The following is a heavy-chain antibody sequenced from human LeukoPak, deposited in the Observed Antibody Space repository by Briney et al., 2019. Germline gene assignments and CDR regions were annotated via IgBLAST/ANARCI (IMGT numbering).Heavy chain of an antibody. CDR3: AGEYGYGPYLY. J-gene: IGHJ4*02. V-gene: IGHV3-64*01. D-gene: IGHD5-18*01. CDR1: GFTFSSYA. CDR2: ISSNGGST. Sequence: GGSLRLSCAASGFTFSSYAMHWVRQAPGKGLEYVSAISSNGGSTYYANSVKGRFTISRDNSKDTLYLQMGSLRAEDMAVYYCAGEYGYGPYLYWGQGTLVIVSP.